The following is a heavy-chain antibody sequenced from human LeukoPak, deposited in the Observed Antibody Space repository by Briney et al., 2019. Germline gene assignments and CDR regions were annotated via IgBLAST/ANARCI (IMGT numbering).Heavy chain of an antibody. V-gene: IGHV3-23*01. D-gene: IGHD1-26*01. Sequence: PGGSLRLSCAASGFAFNNYAMTWVRQAPGKGLERVSNINDRGDERHYADSVKGRFTISRDNSKNTLFLQMDSLRAEDTAVYYCAKTQWKVGATDYFDYWGQGILVTVSS. CDR2: INDRGDER. CDR3: AKTQWKVGATDYFDY. J-gene: IGHJ4*02. CDR1: GFAFNNYA.